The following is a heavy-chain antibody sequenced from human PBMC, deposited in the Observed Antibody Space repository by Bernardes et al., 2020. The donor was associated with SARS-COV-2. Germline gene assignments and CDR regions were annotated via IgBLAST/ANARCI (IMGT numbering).Heavy chain of an antibody. D-gene: IGHD3-9*01. J-gene: IGHJ2*01. CDR2: ISGSGGST. CDR3: AKTVNLRYFDWVQNWYFDL. CDR1: GFTFSSYA. V-gene: IGHV3-23*01. Sequence: GGSLRLSCAASGFTFSSYAMSWVRQAPGKGLEWVSAISGSGGSTYYADSVKGRFTISRDNSKNTLYLQMNSLRAEDTAVYYCAKTVNLRYFDWVQNWYFDLWGRGTLVTVSS.